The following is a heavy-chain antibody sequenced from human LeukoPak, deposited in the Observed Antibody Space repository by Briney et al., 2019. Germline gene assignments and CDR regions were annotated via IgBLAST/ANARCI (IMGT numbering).Heavy chain of an antibody. D-gene: IGHD6-19*01. J-gene: IGHJ4*02. CDR3: VKSGYSSGWYRNYFDY. V-gene: IGHV3-64D*06. CDR2: ISSNGGST. CDR1: GFTFSSYA. Sequence: GGSLRLSCSASGFTFSSYAMHWVRQAPGKGLEYVSAISSNGGSTYYADSVKGRFTISRDNSKNTLYLQMSSLRAEDTAVYYCVKSGYSSGWYRNYFDYWGQGTLVTVSS.